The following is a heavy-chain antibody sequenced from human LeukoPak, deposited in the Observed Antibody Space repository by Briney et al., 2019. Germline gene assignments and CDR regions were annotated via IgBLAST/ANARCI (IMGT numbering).Heavy chain of an antibody. CDR1: GLTFSSYG. CDR2: ITGDGTTT. CDR3: AKMQGYFDY. J-gene: IGHJ4*02. Sequence: PGGSLRLSCEASGLTFSSYGVSWVRQAPGKGLQWVSAITGDGTTTYYADSVKGRFTISRDNSKNMLYLQMSSLRAEDTAVYYCAKMQGYFDYWGQGTLVPVSS. V-gene: IGHV3-23*01.